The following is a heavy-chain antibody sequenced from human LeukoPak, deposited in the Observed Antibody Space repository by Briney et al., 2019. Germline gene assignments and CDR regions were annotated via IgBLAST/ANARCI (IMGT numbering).Heavy chain of an antibody. V-gene: IGHV3-21*01. Sequence: GGSLRLSCAASGFTFSSYSMNRVRQAPGKGLEWVSSISSSSSYIYYADSVKGRFTISRDNAKNSLYLQMNSLRAEDTAVYYCARALPPLRYYDSSGYPDAFDIWGQGTMVTVSS. J-gene: IGHJ3*02. CDR3: ARALPPLRYYDSSGYPDAFDI. CDR2: ISSSSSYI. D-gene: IGHD3-22*01. CDR1: GFTFSSYS.